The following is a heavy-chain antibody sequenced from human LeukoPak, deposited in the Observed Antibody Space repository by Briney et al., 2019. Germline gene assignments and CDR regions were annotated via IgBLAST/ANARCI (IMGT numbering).Heavy chain of an antibody. V-gene: IGHV3-53*01. D-gene: IGHD1-26*01. CDR2: IYSGGST. J-gene: IGHJ3*02. CDR1: GFIVSSNY. CDR3: ARVVGATRGLDI. Sequence: GGSLRLSCAASGFIVSSNYLSWVRQAPGKGLEWVSVIYSGGSTYYADSVKGRFTISRDNSKNTLYLRMNSLRAEDTAVYYCARVVGATRGLDIWGQGTMVTVSS.